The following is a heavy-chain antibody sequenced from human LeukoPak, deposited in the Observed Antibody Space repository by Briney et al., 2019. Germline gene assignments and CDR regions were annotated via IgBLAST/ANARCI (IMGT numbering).Heavy chain of an antibody. J-gene: IGHJ4*02. CDR2: INSDESIT. V-gene: IGHV3-74*01. Sequence: GGSLRLSCAASGFIFSSYAMSWVRQAPGQGLEWVSRINSDESITTYADSVKGRFTISRDNAKNTLYLQMNSLRAEDTAVYYCARGLVPGFLDYWGQGTPVTVSS. CDR3: ARGLVPGFLDY. D-gene: IGHD4-11*01. CDR1: GFIFSSYA.